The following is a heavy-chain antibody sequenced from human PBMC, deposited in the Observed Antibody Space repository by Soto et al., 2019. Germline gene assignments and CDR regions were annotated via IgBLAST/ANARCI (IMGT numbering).Heavy chain of an antibody. J-gene: IGHJ6*02. CDR2: IIPIFGTA. Sequence: QVQLVQSGAEVKKPGSSVKVSCKASGGTFSSYAISWVRQAPGQGLEWMGGIIPIFGTANYAQKFQGRVTITADESTSTAYMELSSLRSEDTAVNYCGRETVNGYRYGRPYYYYGMDVWGQGTTVTVSS. D-gene: IGHD5-18*01. CDR3: GRETVNGYRYGRPYYYYGMDV. CDR1: GGTFSSYA. V-gene: IGHV1-69*01.